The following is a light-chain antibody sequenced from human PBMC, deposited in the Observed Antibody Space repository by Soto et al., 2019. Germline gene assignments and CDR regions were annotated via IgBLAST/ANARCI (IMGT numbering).Light chain of an antibody. Sequence: ESVLTQSPGTLSLSPGERATLSCRASQSVSSSFLAWYQLKPGQAPRLLIYGASSRATGIPDRFSGSGSGTDFPLTISRLEAEDFGVYYCQQYDSSPWTFGQGTKVEIK. CDR2: GAS. CDR1: QSVSSSF. V-gene: IGKV3-20*01. CDR3: QQYDSSPWT. J-gene: IGKJ1*01.